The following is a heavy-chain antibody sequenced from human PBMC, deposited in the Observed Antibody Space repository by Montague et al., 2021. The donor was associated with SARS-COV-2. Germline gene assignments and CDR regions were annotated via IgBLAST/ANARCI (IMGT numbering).Heavy chain of an antibody. J-gene: IGHJ6*02. CDR2: SHYMSKWYN. Sequence: CAISGDSDGIMSPSWNWVKQSSAIRLRQLLRSHYMSKWYNDYAVSVKSRITINPDTSKNQFSLQLNSVTPEDTAVYYCARGLWFGELLSLYYYYGMDVWGQGTTVTVSS. V-gene: IGHV6-1*01. CDR1: GDSDGIMSPS. D-gene: IGHD3-10*01. CDR3: ARGLWFGELLSLYYYYGMDV.